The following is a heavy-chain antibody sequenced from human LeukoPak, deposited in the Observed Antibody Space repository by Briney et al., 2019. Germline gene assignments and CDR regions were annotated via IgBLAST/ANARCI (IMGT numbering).Heavy chain of an antibody. J-gene: IGHJ4*02. CDR3: AKGIQWELPLEY. V-gene: IGHV3-23*01. D-gene: IGHD1-26*01. CDR1: GFTFRNYT. Sequence: PGGYVRLSCAASGFTFRNYTMSWVRQAPGKGLEWVSVISGRGDKTYYAGSAKGRFTISRDNSKNTLYLQMNSLRDVDTAIYYCAKGIQWELPLEYWGQGTLVTVSS. CDR2: ISGRGDKT.